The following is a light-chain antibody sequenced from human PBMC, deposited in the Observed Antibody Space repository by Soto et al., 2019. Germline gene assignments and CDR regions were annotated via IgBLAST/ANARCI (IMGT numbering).Light chain of an antibody. J-gene: IGKJ1*01. V-gene: IGKV1-39*01. CDR1: QSISNY. CDR3: QQSYSTLGT. Sequence: DIQMNQSPTSLSASVGDRVTITCRASQSISNYLNWYQQKPGRAPKLLIYAASTLQSGVPSRFSGSGSGTDFTLTISSLQPDDFATYYCQQSYSTLGTFGQGTKVDI. CDR2: AAS.